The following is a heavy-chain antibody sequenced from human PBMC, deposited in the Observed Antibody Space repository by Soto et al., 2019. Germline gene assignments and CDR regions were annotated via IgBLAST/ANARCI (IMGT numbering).Heavy chain of an antibody. J-gene: IGHJ6*02. D-gene: IGHD3-10*01. Sequence: QVQLVQSGAEVKKPGASVKVSCKASGSTFTSYDINWVRQATGQGLEWMGWMNPNSGNTGYAQKFQGRVTMTRNTSISTAYMELRSLRSEDTAVYYCTRGFSVRGVIIIREYGMDVWGQGTTVTVSS. CDR1: GSTFTSYD. V-gene: IGHV1-8*01. CDR3: TRGFSVRGVIIIREYGMDV. CDR2: MNPNSGNT.